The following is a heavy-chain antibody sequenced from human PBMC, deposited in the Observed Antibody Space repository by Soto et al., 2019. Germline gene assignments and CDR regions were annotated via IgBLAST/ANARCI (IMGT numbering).Heavy chain of an antibody. V-gene: IGHV4-30-2*06. Sequence: NPSETLSVTCTVSGGSITSGGYSWSWIRQLPGQGLEWIGYIYQGGSAYYNPSLKTRVTISLDRSKNQFSLNLTSVTAADTAVYYCARSFYGVDLWGQGAPVTVSS. J-gene: IGHJ6*02. CDR3: ARSFYGVDL. CDR2: IYQGGSA. CDR1: GGSITSGGYS.